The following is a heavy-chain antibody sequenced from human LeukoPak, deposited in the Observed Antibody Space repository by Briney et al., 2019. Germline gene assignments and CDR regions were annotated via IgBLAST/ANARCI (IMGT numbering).Heavy chain of an antibody. J-gene: IGHJ4*02. Sequence: SETLSLTCTVSGVSISSSNSYWGWIRQPPGKGLEWIGSIYYSGNTYYNASLKSQVSISIDTSKNQFSLKLTSVTAADTAVYYCARRSVYGDLDYWGQGTLVTVSS. V-gene: IGHV4-39*01. D-gene: IGHD4-17*01. CDR1: GVSISSSNSY. CDR2: IYYSGNT. CDR3: ARRSVYGDLDY.